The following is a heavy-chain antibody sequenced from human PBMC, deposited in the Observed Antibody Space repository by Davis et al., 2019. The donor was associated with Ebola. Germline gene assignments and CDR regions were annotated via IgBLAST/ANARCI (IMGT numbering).Heavy chain of an antibody. Sequence: MPSETLSLTCAVYGGSFSGYYWSWIRQPPGKGLEWIGEINHSGSTNYNPSLKSRVTISVDTSKNQFSLKLSSVTAADTAVYYCARQPFNPRSMIVVVSAFDYWGQGTLVTVSS. D-gene: IGHD3-22*01. J-gene: IGHJ4*02. CDR3: ARQPFNPRSMIVVVSAFDY. V-gene: IGHV4-34*01. CDR1: GGSFSGYY. CDR2: INHSGST.